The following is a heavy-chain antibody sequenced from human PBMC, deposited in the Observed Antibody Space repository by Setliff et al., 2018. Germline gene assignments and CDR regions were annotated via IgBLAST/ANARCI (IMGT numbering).Heavy chain of an antibody. D-gene: IGHD6-25*01. CDR3: ARHADGYNDFFDS. J-gene: IGHJ4*02. CDR2: MNPNSGKT. CDR1: GYPFISYD. V-gene: IGHV1-8*02. Sequence: GASVKVSCKASGYPFISYDINWVRQAPGQGLEWMGWMNPNSGKTGYAQKFQGRVIMTRNTSISIAYLELNTLRSDDTAVYYCARHADGYNDFFDSWGQGTPVTVSS.